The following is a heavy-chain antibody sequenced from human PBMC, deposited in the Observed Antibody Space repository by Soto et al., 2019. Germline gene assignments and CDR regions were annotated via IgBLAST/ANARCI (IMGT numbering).Heavy chain of an antibody. J-gene: IGHJ4*02. CDR1: GFTFISYA. CDR2: IYSGGST. V-gene: IGHV3-53*01. CDR3: ARVRARYFDWTPFDY. Sequence: WGSLSLSCASSGFTFISYAMHWVRQAPGKGLEWVAVIYSGGSTYYADSVKGRFTISRDNSKNTLYLQMNSLRAEDTAVYYCARVRARYFDWTPFDYWGQGTLVTVSS. D-gene: IGHD3-9*01.